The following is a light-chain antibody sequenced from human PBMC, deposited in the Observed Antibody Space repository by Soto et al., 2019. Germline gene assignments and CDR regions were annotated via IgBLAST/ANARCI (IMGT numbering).Light chain of an antibody. V-gene: IGKV1-39*01. J-gene: IGKJ1*01. CDR1: QNINRY. Sequence: IQMTQSPSSMSASVGYRVTITCRSSQNINRYLNWYQQKSGQAPKLLIYAASTLQSGVTSRFSGSGSGTDFTLTISSLQPEDFATYYCQQTYGTPRTFGQGTK. CDR2: AAS. CDR3: QQTYGTPRT.